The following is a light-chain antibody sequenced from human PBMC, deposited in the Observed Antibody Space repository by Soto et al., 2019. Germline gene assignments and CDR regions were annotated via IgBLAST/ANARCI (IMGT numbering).Light chain of an antibody. CDR1: QSISNY. CDR3: QQSFNART. Sequence: DIQMTQSPSSLSASVGDRVTITCRARQSISNYLNWYQQKPGKAPKLLIYAASNLQSGVPSRFSGSGSGTDFTLTLSGLQPEDSATYYCQQSFNARTLGQGTKVEIK. V-gene: IGKV1-39*01. CDR2: AAS. J-gene: IGKJ1*01.